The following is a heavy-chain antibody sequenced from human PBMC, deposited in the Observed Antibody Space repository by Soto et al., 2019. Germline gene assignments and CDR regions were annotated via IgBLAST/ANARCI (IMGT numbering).Heavy chain of an antibody. CDR3: ARGPGDLGSLDY. CDR2: MNTYNGNT. J-gene: IGHJ4*02. V-gene: IGHV1-8*01. CDR1: GYTFANYE. D-gene: IGHD3-10*01. Sequence: GASVKVSCKASGYTFANYEIHWVRQAAGQGLEWMGWMNTYNGNTAYAQNFQGRVTMTRNTSIRTAYMEISGLRSEDPAVYYCARGPGDLGSLDYWGQGALVTVSS.